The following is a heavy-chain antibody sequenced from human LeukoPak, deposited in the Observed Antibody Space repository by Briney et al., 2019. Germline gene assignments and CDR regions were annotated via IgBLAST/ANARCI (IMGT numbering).Heavy chain of an antibody. J-gene: IGHJ4*02. V-gene: IGHV3-30*02. D-gene: IGHD6-25*01. CDR1: GFTFSSYA. CDR3: AIHSSGWFDY. Sequence: GGSLRLSCAASGFTFSSYAMSWVRQAPGKGLEWVAFIRYDGSNKYYADSVKGRFTISRDNSKNTLYLQMNSLRAEDTAVYYCAIHSSGWFDYWGQGTLVTVSS. CDR2: IRYDGSNK.